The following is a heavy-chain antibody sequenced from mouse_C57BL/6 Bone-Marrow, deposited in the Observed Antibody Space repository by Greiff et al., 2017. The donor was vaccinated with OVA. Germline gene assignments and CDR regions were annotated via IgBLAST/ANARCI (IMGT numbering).Heavy chain of an antibody. CDR2: IDPENGDT. Sequence: VQLQQSGAELVRPGASVKLSCTASGFNFKDDYMHWVKQSPEQGLEWIGRIDPENGDTEYASKFQGTATITADTSSNTAYLQLSSLTSEDTAVYYCTSYGNFDYWGKGTTLTVSS. V-gene: IGHV14-4*01. D-gene: IGHD2-1*01. J-gene: IGHJ2*01. CDR3: TSYGNFDY. CDR1: GFNFKDDY.